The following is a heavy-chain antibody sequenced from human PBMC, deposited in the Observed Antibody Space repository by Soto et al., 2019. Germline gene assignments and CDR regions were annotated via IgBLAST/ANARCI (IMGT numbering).Heavy chain of an antibody. CDR2: IIPIFGTA. CDR1: GGTFSSYA. J-gene: IGHJ4*02. V-gene: IGHV1-69*13. D-gene: IGHD3-22*01. CDR3: ARDRHYYDSSGYLETYYFDY. Sequence: ASVKVSCKASGGTFSSYAISWVRQAPGQGLEWMGGIIPIFGTANYAQKFQGRVTITADESTSTAYMELSSLRSEDTAVYYCARDRHYYDSSGYLETYYFDYWGQGTLVTVSS.